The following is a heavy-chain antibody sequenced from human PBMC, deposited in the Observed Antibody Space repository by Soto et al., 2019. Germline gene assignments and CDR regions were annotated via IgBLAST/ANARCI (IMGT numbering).Heavy chain of an antibody. Sequence: ASVKVSCKASGYTFTSYGISWVRQAPGQGLEWMGWISAYNGSTNYAQKLQGRVTMTTDTSTSTAYMELRSLRSDDTAVYYCARDKYCSSTSCYNWLDPWRQGTLVTVSS. D-gene: IGHD2-2*01. CDR2: ISAYNGST. V-gene: IGHV1-18*04. CDR1: GYTFTSYG. CDR3: ARDKYCSSTSCYNWLDP. J-gene: IGHJ5*02.